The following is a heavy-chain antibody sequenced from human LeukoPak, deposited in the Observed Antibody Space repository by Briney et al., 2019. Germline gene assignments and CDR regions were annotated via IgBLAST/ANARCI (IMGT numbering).Heavy chain of an antibody. V-gene: IGHV3-21*01. CDR1: GFTFNNHT. Sequence: PGGSLRLSCAASGFTFNNHTMNWVRQAPGKGLEWASSISLSSSYIYYADSMKGRFTISRDNAKNSLYLQMNSLRAEDTAVYYCARASNVLRFLEWLLFDYWGQGTLVTVSS. D-gene: IGHD3-3*01. CDR2: ISLSSSYI. CDR3: ARASNVLRFLEWLLFDY. J-gene: IGHJ4*02.